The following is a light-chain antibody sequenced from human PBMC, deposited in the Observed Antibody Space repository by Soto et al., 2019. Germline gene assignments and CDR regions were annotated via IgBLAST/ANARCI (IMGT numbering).Light chain of an antibody. CDR2: EAS. V-gene: IGKV3-11*01. CDR3: RRRSTWPCT. Sequence: EVVLTRSPATLSLSPGERATLSCRASQSVSNSLAWYQQRPGQAPRLLIYEASKRATGIPASFSGSGSGTDFALTISSLGSEDFAVYYCRRRSTWPCTFGQGTNLEI. CDR1: QSVSNS. J-gene: IGKJ2*02.